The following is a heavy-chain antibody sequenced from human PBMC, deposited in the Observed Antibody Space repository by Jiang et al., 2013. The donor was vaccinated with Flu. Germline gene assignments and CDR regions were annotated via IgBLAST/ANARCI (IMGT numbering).Heavy chain of an antibody. CDR3: ARAGRAGSTGWYDYFEY. J-gene: IGHJ4*02. CDR1: GYTFTNYA. Sequence: QSGSELKKPGASVKASCKASGYTFTNYAINWMRQAPGQGLEWMGWINTNTGNPRYGQGFTGRFVFSLDTSVTTAYLEISSLQAEDTAVYYCARAGRAGSTGWYDYFEYWGQG. V-gene: IGHV7-4-1*02. CDR2: INTNTGNP. D-gene: IGHD6-19*01.